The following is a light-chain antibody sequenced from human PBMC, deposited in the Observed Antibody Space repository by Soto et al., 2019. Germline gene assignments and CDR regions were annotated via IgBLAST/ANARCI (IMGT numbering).Light chain of an antibody. V-gene: IGLV1-47*01. CDR3: AAWDDNVSGFYV. CDR2: RNS. CDR1: ASTIGRNY. Sequence: QSALTQSPSASGTPGQSVTISCSGSASTIGRNYVYWYQQLPGTAPKLLIYRNSQRPSGVPDRFSGSKSGTSASLAISGLRSEDEADYYCAAWDDNVSGFYVFGDGTKVTVL. J-gene: IGLJ1*01.